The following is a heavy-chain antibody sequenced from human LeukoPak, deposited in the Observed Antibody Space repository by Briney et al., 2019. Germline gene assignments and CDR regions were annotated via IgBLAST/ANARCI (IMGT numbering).Heavy chain of an antibody. CDR1: GFTFSRYW. CDR3: ARNKGDYDTSGSLFVF. D-gene: IGHD3-22*01. CDR2: IKQDGSEK. Sequence: GGSLRLSCAVSGFTFSRYWMSWVRQAPRKGLEWVANIKQDGSEKYYVDSVKGRFTISRDNAKNSLYLQMNSLRAEDTAVYYCARNKGDYDTSGSLFVFGGQGTLVTVSS. J-gene: IGHJ4*02. V-gene: IGHV3-7*03.